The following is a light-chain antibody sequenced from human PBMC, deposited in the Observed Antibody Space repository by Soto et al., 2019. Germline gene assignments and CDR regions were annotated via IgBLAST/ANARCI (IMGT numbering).Light chain of an antibody. J-gene: IGLJ3*02. Sequence: QSALTQPASVSGSPGQSITISCTGTSSDVGGYNYVSWYQQHPGKVPKVMIYEVSNRPSGVSNRFSGSKSGNTASLTISGVQGEDWGDYYCCSYATNSIRVFGGGTQLTVL. CDR2: EVS. CDR1: SSDVGGYNY. CDR3: CSYATNSIRV. V-gene: IGLV2-14*03.